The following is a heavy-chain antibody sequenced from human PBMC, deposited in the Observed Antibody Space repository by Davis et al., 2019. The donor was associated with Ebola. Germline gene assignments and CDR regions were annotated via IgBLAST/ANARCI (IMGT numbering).Heavy chain of an antibody. CDR3: ARAQFPTTSDH. J-gene: IGHJ4*02. CDR2: MNPNSGNT. CDR1: GYTFTGYY. Sequence: ASVKVSCKASGYTFTGYYMHWVRQAPGQGLEWMGWMNPNSGNTGYAQNVQGRVIMTSDTATTTAYMEVGSLRSDDTAVYYCARAQFPTTSDHWGQGTLVTVSS. D-gene: IGHD1-1*01. V-gene: IGHV1-2*02.